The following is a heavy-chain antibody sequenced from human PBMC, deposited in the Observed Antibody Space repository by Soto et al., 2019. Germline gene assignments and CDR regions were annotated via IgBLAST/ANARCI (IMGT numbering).Heavy chain of an antibody. D-gene: IGHD4-17*01. V-gene: IGHV4-59*01. CDR1: GGSISSYY. Sequence: SETLSLTCTVSGGSISSYYWSWIRQPPGKGLEWVGYIYYSGSTNYNPSLKGPRTISVDTSKNQFSLQLSSVTAADTAVYYCARGPGGLSGYGEYVYNYWGQGTLVTVSS. CDR2: IYYSGST. CDR3: ARGPGGLSGYGEYVYNY. J-gene: IGHJ4*02.